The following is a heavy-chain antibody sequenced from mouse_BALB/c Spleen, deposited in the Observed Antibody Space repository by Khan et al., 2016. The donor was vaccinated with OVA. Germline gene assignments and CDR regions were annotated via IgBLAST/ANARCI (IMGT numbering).Heavy chain of an antibody. CDR2: TNPTNGRT. Sequence: QVQLQQPGAELVKAGASVKMSCKASGYTFTSYWMHWVKQRLGQGLEWFAETNPTNGRTYYTEKFKSKSTLTLEKSSSTAYMLLSGPTFEDSAVYYCARIKKIVATYFDYWGQGTTLTVSS. CDR1: GYTFTSYW. CDR3: ARIKKIVATYFDY. J-gene: IGHJ2*01. V-gene: IGHV1S81*02. D-gene: IGHD1-1*01.